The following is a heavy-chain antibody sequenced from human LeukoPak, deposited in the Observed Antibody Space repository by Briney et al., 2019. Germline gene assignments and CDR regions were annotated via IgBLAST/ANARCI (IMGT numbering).Heavy chain of an antibody. CDR3: ARDQVARSGYDSTYYYYYMDV. CDR2: INPSGGST. D-gene: IGHD5-12*01. CDR1: GYTFTSYY. V-gene: IGHV1-46*01. Sequence: ASVKVSCKASGYTFTSYYMHWVRQPPGQGLDWMGIINPSGGSTSYAQKFQGRVTMTRDMSTSTVYMELSSLRSEDTAVYYCARDQVARSGYDSTYYYYYMDVWGKGTTVTVSS. J-gene: IGHJ6*03.